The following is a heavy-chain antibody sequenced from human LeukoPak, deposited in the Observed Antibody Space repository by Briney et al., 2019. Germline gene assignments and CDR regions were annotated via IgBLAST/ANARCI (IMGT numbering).Heavy chain of an antibody. CDR3: ARDKWDIVVVPAATNYYYYYGMDV. CDR2: ISSSSSYI. Sequence: GGSLRLSCAASGFTFSSYSMNWVRQAPGKGLEWVSSISSSSSYIYYADPVKGRFTISRDNAKNSLYLQMNSLRAEDTAVYYCARDKWDIVVVPAATNYYYYYGMDVWGQGNTVTVSS. J-gene: IGHJ6*02. V-gene: IGHV3-21*01. CDR1: GFTFSSYS. D-gene: IGHD2-2*01.